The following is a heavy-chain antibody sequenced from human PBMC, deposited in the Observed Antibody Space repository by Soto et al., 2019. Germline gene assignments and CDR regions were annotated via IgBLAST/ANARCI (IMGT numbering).Heavy chain of an antibody. CDR1: GGTFSSYA. Sequence: QVQLVQSGAEVKKPGSSVKVSCKASGGTFSSYAISWVRQAPGQGLEWMGGIIPIFGTANYAQKFQGRVRCAADESTSPAERELSSLRYEDTAGYYCARVAPIPAAPLDYCGQVNLVTVSS. CDR2: IIPIFGTA. CDR3: ARVAPIPAAPLDY. D-gene: IGHD6-13*01. J-gene: IGHJ4*02. V-gene: IGHV1-69*12.